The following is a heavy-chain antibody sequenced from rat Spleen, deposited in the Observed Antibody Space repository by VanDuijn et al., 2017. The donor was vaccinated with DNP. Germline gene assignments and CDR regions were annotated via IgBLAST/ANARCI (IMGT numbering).Heavy chain of an antibody. V-gene: IGHV5-58*01. Sequence: EVQLVESGGGLVQPGRSMKLSCVASGFTFNNYWMTWLRQVPGKGLEWVASITGGSRITSYPDSVKGRFTISRDNAENTVYLQMNSLRSEDTATYYCAKANGRDWGQGVMVTVSS. CDR3: AKANGRD. CDR2: ITGGSRIT. CDR1: GFTFNNYW. D-gene: IGHD4-3*01. J-gene: IGHJ2*01.